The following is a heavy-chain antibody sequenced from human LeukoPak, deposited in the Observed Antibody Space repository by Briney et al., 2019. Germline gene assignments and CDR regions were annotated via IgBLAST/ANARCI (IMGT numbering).Heavy chain of an antibody. V-gene: IGHV3-48*02. J-gene: IGHJ5*02. CDR2: VISSSSTI. CDR3: VRGVGVSRFNYLDP. Sequence: GGSLRLSCAASGFTFSSYSMNWVRQAPGKGLEWVSFVISSSSTIYYADSVKGRFTISRDNAKNSLYLQMNSLRDDDTAVYYCVRGVGVSRFNYLDPWGQGTLVTVSS. CDR1: GFTFSSYS. D-gene: IGHD5-24*01.